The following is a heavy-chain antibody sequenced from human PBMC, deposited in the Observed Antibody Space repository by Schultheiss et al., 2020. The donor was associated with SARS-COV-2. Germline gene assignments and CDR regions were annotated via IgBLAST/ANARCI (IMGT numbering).Heavy chain of an antibody. D-gene: IGHD3-22*01. Sequence: SETLSLTCAVDGGSFSGFWSWIRQPPGMGLEWIGQISHDGSSDYNPFLKSRVTLSVDTSKNQISLRVTSVTAADTAVYFCARFYLLQDAFDTWGPGTMVTVSS. J-gene: IGHJ3*02. CDR1: GGSFSGF. CDR2: ISHDGSS. CDR3: ARFYLLQDAFDT. V-gene: IGHV4-34*01.